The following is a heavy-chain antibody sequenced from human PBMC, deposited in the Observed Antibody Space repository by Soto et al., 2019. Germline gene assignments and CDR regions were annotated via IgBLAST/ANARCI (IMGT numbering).Heavy chain of an antibody. V-gene: IGHV6-1*01. Sequence: SQTLSLTCAISGDSVSSNSAAWNWIRQSPSRGLEWLGRTYYRSKWYNDYAVSVKSRITINPDTSKNQFSLQLNSVTPEDTAVYYCSRNPYSGYDFLYDYIWGSYDKLYMAVRGKGSTDSVSS. CDR2: TYYRSKWYN. CDR1: GDSVSSNSAA. CDR3: SRNPYSGYDFLYDYIWGSYDKLYMAV. J-gene: IGHJ6*03. D-gene: IGHD3-16*01.